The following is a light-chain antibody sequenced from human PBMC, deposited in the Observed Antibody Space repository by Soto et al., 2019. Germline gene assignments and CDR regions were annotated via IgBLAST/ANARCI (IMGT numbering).Light chain of an antibody. J-gene: IGLJ3*02. Sequence: QSVLTQPPSASGTPGQSVTISCSGCSSNIGRNALNWFQQLPRAAPKLLIFNNSQRPSGVPARFSGSKSGTSASLAISGLQSEDEADYFCAAWDDSLTAWVLGGGTKVTVL. CDR3: AAWDDSLTAWV. CDR2: NNS. V-gene: IGLV1-44*01. CDR1: SSNIGRNA.